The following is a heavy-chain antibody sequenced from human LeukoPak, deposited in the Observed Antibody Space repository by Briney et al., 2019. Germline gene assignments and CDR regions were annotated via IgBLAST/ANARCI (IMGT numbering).Heavy chain of an antibody. V-gene: IGHV4-59*12. CDR2: IYYSGST. D-gene: IGHD5-18*01. Sequence: SETLSLTCAVYGGSFSSYYWSWIRQPPGKGLEWIGYIYYSGSTNYNPSLKSRVTISVDTSKNQFSLKLSSVTAADTAVYYCARDRHLGQLTPFDIWGQGTMVTVSS. CDR3: ARDRHLGQLTPFDI. J-gene: IGHJ3*02. CDR1: GGSFSSYY.